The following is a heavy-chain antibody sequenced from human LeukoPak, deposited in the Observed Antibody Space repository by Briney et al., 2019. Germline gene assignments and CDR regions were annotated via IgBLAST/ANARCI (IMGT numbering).Heavy chain of an antibody. CDR2: IYGGDLT. CDR1: GFTVNTNY. V-gene: IGHV3-53*01. Sequence: PGGSLRLSCAASGFTVNTNYMTWVRQAPGKGLEWVSAIYGGDLTYYADSVKGRFTISRDNAKNSLYLQMNSLRAEDTAVYYCAELGITMIGGVWGKGTTVTISS. D-gene: IGHD3-10*02. J-gene: IGHJ6*04. CDR3: AELGITMIGGV.